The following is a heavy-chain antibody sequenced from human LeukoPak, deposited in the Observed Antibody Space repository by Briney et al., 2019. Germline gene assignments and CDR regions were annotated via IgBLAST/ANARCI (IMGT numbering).Heavy chain of an antibody. V-gene: IGHV1-2*02. CDR2: INPNSGGT. Sequence: ASVKVSCKASGYSFTAYYMHWVRQAPGQGLEWMGWINPNSGGTNYAQKFQGRVTMTRDTSITTAYMELSSLKSEDTAVYYCARDSGSYHTNEPHYMDVWGKGTTVTVSS. D-gene: IGHD1-26*01. CDR3: ARDSGSYHTNEPHYMDV. J-gene: IGHJ6*03. CDR1: GYSFTAYY.